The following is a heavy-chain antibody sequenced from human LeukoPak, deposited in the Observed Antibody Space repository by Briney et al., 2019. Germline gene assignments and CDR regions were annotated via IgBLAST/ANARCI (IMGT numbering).Heavy chain of an antibody. CDR2: IYYSGST. CDR3: ARSPTPGGDYGSWYFDL. CDR1: GGSVSSYY. V-gene: IGHV4-59*08. Sequence: PSETLSLTCTVSGGSVSSYYWSWIRQPPGKGLEWIGYIYYSGSTNYNPSLKSRVTISVDTSKNQFSLKLSSVTAADTAVYYCARSPTPGGDYGSWYFDLWGRGTLVTVSS. D-gene: IGHD4-17*01. J-gene: IGHJ2*01.